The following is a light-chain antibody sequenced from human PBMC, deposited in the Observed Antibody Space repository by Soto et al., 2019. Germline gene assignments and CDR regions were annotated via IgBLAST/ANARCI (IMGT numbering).Light chain of an antibody. CDR2: EVT. CDR1: SSDVGGYNY. V-gene: IGLV2-8*01. J-gene: IGLJ2*01. CDR3: SSYAGSNNLI. Sequence: QSALTQPPSASGSPGQSVTISCTGTSSDVGGYNYVSWYQQHPGRAPKLMIYEVTKRPSGVPDRFSGSKSGNTASLTVSGLQGEDEAAYYCSSYAGSNNLIFGGGTQLTVL.